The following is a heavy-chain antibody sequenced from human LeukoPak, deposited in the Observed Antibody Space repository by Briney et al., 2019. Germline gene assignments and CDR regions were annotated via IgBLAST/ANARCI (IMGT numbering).Heavy chain of an antibody. CDR3: ARDSDAWDNWFDP. Sequence: PSETLSLTCTVSGGSISSSSYYWGWIRQPPGKGLEWIGSIYYSGSTYYNPSLKSRVTISVDTSKNQFSLKLSSVTAADTAVYYCARDSDAWDNWFDPWGQGTLVTVSS. V-gene: IGHV4-39*07. J-gene: IGHJ5*02. CDR1: GGSISSSSYY. D-gene: IGHD1-26*01. CDR2: IYYSGST.